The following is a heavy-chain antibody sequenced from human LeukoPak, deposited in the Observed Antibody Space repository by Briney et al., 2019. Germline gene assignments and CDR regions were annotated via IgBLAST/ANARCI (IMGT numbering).Heavy chain of an antibody. V-gene: IGHV1-2*02. CDR3: ARDARVEERQLVVFDY. Sequence: ASVKVSCKASGYTFTGYYMHWVRQAPGQGLEWMGWINPNSGGTNYAQKFQGRVTMTRDTSISTAYMELSRLRSDDTAVYYCARDARVEERQLVVFDYWGQGTLVTVSS. CDR2: INPNSGGT. D-gene: IGHD6-13*01. CDR1: GYTFTGYY. J-gene: IGHJ4*02.